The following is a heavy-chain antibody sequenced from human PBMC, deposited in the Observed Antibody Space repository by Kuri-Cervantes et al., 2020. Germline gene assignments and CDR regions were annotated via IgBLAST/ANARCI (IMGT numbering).Heavy chain of an antibody. V-gene: IGHV4-4*07. CDR1: GGSNSRYY. CDR2: IYTRGST. D-gene: IGHD3-3*01. CDR3: SRGYDFWSGYSIDY. Sequence: SDPLSLTSIFSGGSNSRYYWSWIRQPAGKGLEGIGRIYTRGSTNYNPSLKSRVHMSVDTSKHQFSLKLSSLTAADTSVYYCSRGYDFWSGYSIDYWGQGTLVTVSS. J-gene: IGHJ4*02.